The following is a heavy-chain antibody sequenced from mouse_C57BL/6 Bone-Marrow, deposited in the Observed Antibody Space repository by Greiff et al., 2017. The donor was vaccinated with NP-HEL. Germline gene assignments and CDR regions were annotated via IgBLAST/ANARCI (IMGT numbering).Heavy chain of an antibody. J-gene: IGHJ2*01. CDR2: ISSGGSYT. CDR3: ARHGLRD. V-gene: IGHV5-6*01. Sequence: EVQVVESGGDLVKPGGSLKLSCAASGFTFSSYGMSWVRQTPDKRLEWVATISSGGSYTYYPDSVKGRFTISRDNAKNTLYLQMSSLKSEDTAMYYWARHGLRDWGQGTTLTVSS. CDR1: GFTFSSYG. D-gene: IGHD2-4*01.